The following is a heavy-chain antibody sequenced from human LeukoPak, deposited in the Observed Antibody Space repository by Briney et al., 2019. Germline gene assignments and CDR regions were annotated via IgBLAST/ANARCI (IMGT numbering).Heavy chain of an antibody. V-gene: IGHV3-23*01. CDR1: GFTFSSYA. D-gene: IGHD2-15*01. CDR2: ISGSGGST. Sequence: GGSLRLSCAASGFTFSSYAMSWVRQAPGKGLEWVSAISGSGGSTYYPDSVEGRFTISRDNSKNTLYLQMNSLRAEDTAIYYCAKDHPRQGVTAHTPFDYWGQGTLVTVSS. J-gene: IGHJ4*02. CDR3: AKDHPRQGVTAHTPFDY.